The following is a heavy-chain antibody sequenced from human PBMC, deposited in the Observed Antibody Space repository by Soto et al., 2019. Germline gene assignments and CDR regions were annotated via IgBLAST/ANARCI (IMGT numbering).Heavy chain of an antibody. Sequence: QVELVQSGAEVKKPGSSVKVSCKASGGTFSSDSFSWVRQAPGQGLEWMGGIIPMFDTPIYAQKFQDRVTITADESVSTAYMQLSSLRSGDTAVYYCARSGGLDRDFNYWGQGSLVTVSS. D-gene: IGHD2-15*01. V-gene: IGHV1-69*12. CDR3: ARSGGLDRDFNY. CDR2: IIPMFDTP. CDR1: GGTFSSDS. J-gene: IGHJ4*02.